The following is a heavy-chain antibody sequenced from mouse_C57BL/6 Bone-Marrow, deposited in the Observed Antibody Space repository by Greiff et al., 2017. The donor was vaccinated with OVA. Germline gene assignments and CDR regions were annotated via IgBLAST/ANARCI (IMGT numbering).Heavy chain of an antibody. J-gene: IGHJ3*01. D-gene: IGHD1-1*01. CDR2: IDPENGDT. CDR3: TTYYYGSRTWFAY. V-gene: IGHV14-4*01. CDR1: GFNIKDDY. Sequence: DVQLQESGAELVRPGASVKLSCTASGFNIKDDYMHWVKQRPEQGLEWIGWIDPENGDTEYASKFQGKATITADTSSNTAYLQLSSLTSEDTAVYYCTTYYYGSRTWFAYWGQGTLVTVSA.